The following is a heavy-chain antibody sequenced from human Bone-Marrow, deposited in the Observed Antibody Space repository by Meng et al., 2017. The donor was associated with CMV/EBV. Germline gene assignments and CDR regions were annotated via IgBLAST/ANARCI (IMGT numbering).Heavy chain of an antibody. J-gene: IGHJ4*02. CDR3: ARGPN. V-gene: IGHV3-23*03. Sequence: GESLKISCAASGSTSSSYAMSWVRQAPGKGLEWVSVIYSGGSTYYADSVKGRFTISRDNSKNTLYLQMNSLRAKDTAVYYCARGPNWGQGTLGTVSS. CDR2: IYSGGST. CDR1: GSTSSSYA.